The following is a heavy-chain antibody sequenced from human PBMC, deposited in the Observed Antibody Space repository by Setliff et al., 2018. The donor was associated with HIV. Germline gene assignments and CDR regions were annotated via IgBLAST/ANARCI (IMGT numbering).Heavy chain of an antibody. CDR2: IIPIFGTA. CDR1: GGAFSSYA. D-gene: IGHD6-19*01. Sequence: SVKVSCKASGGAFSSYALSWVRQAPGQGLEWMGGIIPIFGTANYAQKFQGRVTITTDESTSTAYMGLRSLRSDDTAVYYCARDGGPGSGWGDYSYYFSMDVWGKGTTVTASS. J-gene: IGHJ6*03. V-gene: IGHV1-69*05. CDR3: ARDGGPGSGWGDYSYYFSMDV.